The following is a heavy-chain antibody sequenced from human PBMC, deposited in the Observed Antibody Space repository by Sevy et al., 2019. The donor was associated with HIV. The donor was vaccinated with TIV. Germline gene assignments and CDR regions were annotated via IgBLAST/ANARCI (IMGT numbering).Heavy chain of an antibody. Sequence: SETLSLTCAVYGGSFSGYYWSWIRQPPGKGLEWIGEINHSGSTNSNPSLKSRVTISVDTSKNQFSLKLSSVTAADTAVYYCARGLTDGSGSYYNGTHFDYWGQGTLVTVSS. D-gene: IGHD3-10*01. J-gene: IGHJ4*02. CDR1: GGSFSGYY. V-gene: IGHV4-34*01. CDR2: INHSGST. CDR3: ARGLTDGSGSYYNGTHFDY.